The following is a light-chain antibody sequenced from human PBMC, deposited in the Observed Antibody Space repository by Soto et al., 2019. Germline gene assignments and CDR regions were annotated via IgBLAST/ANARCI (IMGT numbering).Light chain of an antibody. Sequence: DVQMTQAPSSLSASVGDRVTITCRASQGISNYLAWYQQKPGKVPKLLIYAASILQSGVPSRFSGSGSGTDFTLNISSLQPEHGATYYCQKYNSAPRTFGGGTKVEIK. CDR2: AAS. J-gene: IGKJ4*01. CDR1: QGISNY. V-gene: IGKV1-27*01. CDR3: QKYNSAPRT.